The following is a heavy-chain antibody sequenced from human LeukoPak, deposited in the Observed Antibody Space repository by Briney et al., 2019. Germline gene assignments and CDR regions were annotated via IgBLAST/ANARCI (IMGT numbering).Heavy chain of an antibody. D-gene: IGHD3-10*01. CDR2: INHSGST. Sequence: SETLSLTCAVYGGSFSGYYWSWIRQPPGKGLEWIGEINHSGSTNYNPSLKSRVTISVDTSKNHFSLKVASVTAADTAVYYCGRHFPETGRDEQPLEYWGQGSLFTVSS. CDR1: GGSFSGYY. CDR3: GRHFPETGRDEQPLEY. J-gene: IGHJ4*02. V-gene: IGHV4-34*01.